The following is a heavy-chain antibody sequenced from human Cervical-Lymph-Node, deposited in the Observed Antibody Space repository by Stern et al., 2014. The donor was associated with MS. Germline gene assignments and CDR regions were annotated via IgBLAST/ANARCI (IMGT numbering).Heavy chain of an antibody. CDR1: GFAFNVYN. J-gene: IGHJ4*02. CDR2: ISKDGTNK. V-gene: IGHV3-30*18. D-gene: IGHD3-16*01. CDR3: AKDAYHAAFDK. Sequence: VQLVESGGGVVQPGTSLRLSCAASGFAFNVYNMHWVRQAPGKGLEWVTLISKDGTNKYYADCVKGRFTVSRDNSKNTLWLQLNSLRPEDTAVYYCAKDAYHAAFDKWGQGALVTVSS.